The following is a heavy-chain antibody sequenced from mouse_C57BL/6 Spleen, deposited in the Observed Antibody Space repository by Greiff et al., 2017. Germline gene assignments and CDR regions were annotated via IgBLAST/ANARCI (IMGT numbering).Heavy chain of an antibody. CDR2: IAPSDSST. J-gene: IGHJ3*01. CDR3: ARRGIWDGSFAY. D-gene: IGHD4-1*01. CDR1: GYTFTSYW. V-gene: IGHV1-69*01. Sequence: QVQLQQPGAELVMPGASVTLSCKASGYTFTSYWMHWVKQRPGQGLAWIGEIAPSDSSTNYHQKFKGKSTLTVDKSSSTAYMQLSSLTSEDSAVYYCARRGIWDGSFAYWGQGTLVTVSA.